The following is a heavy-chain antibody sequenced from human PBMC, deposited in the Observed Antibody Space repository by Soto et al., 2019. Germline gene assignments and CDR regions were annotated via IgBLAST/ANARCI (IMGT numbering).Heavy chain of an antibody. J-gene: IGHJ4*02. D-gene: IGHD1-26*01. CDR3: ARDDGGGYLPFDY. CDR2: INPSGGST. V-gene: IGHV1-46*01. Sequence: QVQLVQSGAEVKKPGASVKVSCKASGYTFTRYYMHWVRQAPGQGLEWMGIINPSGGSTNYAQKFQGRVTMTRDTSTSTVYMELSSLRSEDTAVYYCARDDGGGYLPFDYWGQGTLVTVSS. CDR1: GYTFTRYY.